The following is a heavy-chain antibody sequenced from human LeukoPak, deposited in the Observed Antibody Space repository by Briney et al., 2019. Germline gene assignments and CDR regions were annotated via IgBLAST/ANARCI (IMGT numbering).Heavy chain of an antibody. CDR2: IYYSGST. D-gene: IGHD5-18*01. V-gene: IGHV4-59*08. CDR3: ARLWVDTAMTDAFDI. J-gene: IGHJ3*02. CDR1: DGSISSYY. Sequence: NPSETLSLTCTISDGSISSYYWSWIRQPPGKGLEWIGYIYYSGSTNYNPSLKSRVTISVDTSKNQFSLKLSSVTAADTAVYYCARLWVDTAMTDAFDIWGQGTMVTVSS.